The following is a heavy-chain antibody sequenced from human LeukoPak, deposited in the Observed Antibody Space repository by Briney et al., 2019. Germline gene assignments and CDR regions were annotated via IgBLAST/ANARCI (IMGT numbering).Heavy chain of an antibody. D-gene: IGHD3-10*01. CDR1: GGSISSSSYY. V-gene: IGHV4-39*07. Sequence: PSETLSLTCTVSGGSISSSSYYWGWIRQPPGKGLEWIGSIYYSGSTYYNPSLKSRVTISVDTSKNQFSLKLSSVTAADTAVYYCASNMVRRPYYFDYWGQGTLVTVSS. CDR2: IYYSGST. J-gene: IGHJ4*02. CDR3: ASNMVRRPYYFDY.